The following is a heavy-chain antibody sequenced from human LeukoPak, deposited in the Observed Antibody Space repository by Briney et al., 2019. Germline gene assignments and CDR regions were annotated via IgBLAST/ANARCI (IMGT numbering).Heavy chain of an antibody. V-gene: IGHV4-39*07. CDR1: GGSISSGGYY. CDR2: INHSGST. D-gene: IGHD6-25*01. Sequence: SETLSLTCTVSGGSISSGGYYWSWIRQHPGKGLEWIGEINHSGSTNYNPSLKSRVTISVDTSKNQFSLKLSSVTAADTAVYYCARAASYFDYWGQGTLVTVSS. CDR3: ARAASYFDY. J-gene: IGHJ4*02.